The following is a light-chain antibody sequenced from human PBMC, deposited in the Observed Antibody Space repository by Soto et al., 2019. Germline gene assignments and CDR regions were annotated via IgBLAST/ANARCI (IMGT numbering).Light chain of an antibody. CDR3: QQYGSSPPT. J-gene: IGKJ1*01. V-gene: IGKV3-20*01. CDR1: QTVNSNY. CDR2: GAS. Sequence: EIVLTQSPGTLSLSPGERGTLSCMASQTVNSNYLAWYQRKPGQAPRLLIYGASNRATDIPHRFSGSGSGTAFTLTITRLEPEDFAVYYCQQYGSSPPTFGQGTKVEIK.